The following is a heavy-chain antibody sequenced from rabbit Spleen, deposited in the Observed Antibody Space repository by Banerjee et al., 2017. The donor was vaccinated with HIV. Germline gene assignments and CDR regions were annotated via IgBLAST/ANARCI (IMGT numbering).Heavy chain of an antibody. CDR1: GFDFSRFG. V-gene: IGHV1S47*01. CDR2: IYAGDGNT. Sequence: QEQLVESGGGLVQPGESLKLFCTASGFDFSRFGVSWVRQAPGKGLELIGCIYAGDGNTYYASWVNGRFTISRHNAQNTLYLQLNSLTAADTATYFCVRDKASISGDYGPWYFDLWGPGTLVTVS. J-gene: IGHJ4*01. CDR3: VRDKASISGDYGPWYFDL. D-gene: IGHD1-1*01.